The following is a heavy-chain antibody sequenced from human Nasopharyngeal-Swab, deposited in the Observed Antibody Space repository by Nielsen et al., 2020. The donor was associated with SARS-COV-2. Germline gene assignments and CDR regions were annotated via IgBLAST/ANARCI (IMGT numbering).Heavy chain of an antibody. CDR2: INPTDGST. V-gene: IGHV1-46*01. CDR1: GYTFTSYY. J-gene: IGHJ6*02. CDR3: ARVLPFRITGTSGMDV. D-gene: IGHD1-7*01. Sequence: ASVKVSCKASGYTFTSYYLHWVRQAPGQGREWRGIINPTDGSTSYAQKFEGRVTMTRVTSTSTVYMELNSLRSEDTAVYYCARVLPFRITGTSGMDVWGQGTTVTVSS.